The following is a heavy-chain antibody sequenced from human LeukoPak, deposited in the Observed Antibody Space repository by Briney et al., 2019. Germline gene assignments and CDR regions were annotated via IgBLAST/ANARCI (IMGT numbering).Heavy chain of an antibody. CDR1: GFTFDDYA. CDR3: AKVGRIAAD. D-gene: IGHD6-13*01. V-gene: IGHV3-9*01. Sequence: PGRSLRLSCAASGFTFDDYAMHWVRQAPGKGLEWVSGISWNSGSIGYADSVQGRFTISRDNAKNSLYLQMNSLRAEDTALYYCAKVGRIAADWGQGTLVTVSS. J-gene: IGHJ4*02. CDR2: ISWNSGSI.